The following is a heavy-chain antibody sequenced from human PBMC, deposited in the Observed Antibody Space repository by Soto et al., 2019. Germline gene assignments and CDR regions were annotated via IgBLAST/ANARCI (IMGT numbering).Heavy chain of an antibody. V-gene: IGHV1-69*12. CDR2: IIPIFGTA. CDR1: GGTFSSYA. D-gene: IGHD6-19*01. Sequence: QVPLVQSGAEVKKPGSSVKVSCKASGGTFSSYAISWVRQAPGQGLEWMGGIIPIFGTANYAQKFQGRVTITADESTSKAYMELSSLRSEDTAMYYCARHGSDLGCFDYWGQGTLVTVAS. J-gene: IGHJ4*02. CDR3: ARHGSDLGCFDY.